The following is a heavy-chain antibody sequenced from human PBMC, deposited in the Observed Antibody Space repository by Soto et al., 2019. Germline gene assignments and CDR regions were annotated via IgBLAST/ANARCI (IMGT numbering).Heavy chain of an antibody. Sequence: GASVKVSCKASGGTFSSYTISWVRQAPGQGLEWMGRIIPILGIANYAQEFQGRVTITADKSASTAYMELSSLRSEDTAVYYCATSTRYGYSGYGAFDYWGQGTLVTVSS. CDR3: ATSTRYGYSGYGAFDY. CDR1: GGTFSSYT. CDR2: IIPILGIA. J-gene: IGHJ4*02. D-gene: IGHD5-12*01. V-gene: IGHV1-69*02.